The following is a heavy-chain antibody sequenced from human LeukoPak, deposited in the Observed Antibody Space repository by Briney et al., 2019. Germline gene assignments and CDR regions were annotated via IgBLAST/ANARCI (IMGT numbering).Heavy chain of an antibody. Sequence: PGGSLRLSCAASGFTFSSYWMSWVRQAPGKGLEWVANIKQDGSEKYYVDSVKGRFTISRDNAKNSLYLQMNSLRAEDTAVYYCARCVYIGSSGYYLRGFDYWGQGTLVTVSS. V-gene: IGHV3-7*01. CDR2: IKQDGSEK. J-gene: IGHJ4*02. CDR1: GFTFSSYW. CDR3: ARCVYIGSSGYYLRGFDY. D-gene: IGHD3-22*01.